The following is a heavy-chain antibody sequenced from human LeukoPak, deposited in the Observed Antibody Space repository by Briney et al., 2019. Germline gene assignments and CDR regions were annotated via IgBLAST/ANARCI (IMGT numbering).Heavy chain of an antibody. J-gene: IGHJ6*02. V-gene: IGHV3-23*01. CDR2: VSGRDDST. CDR3: ASRAAAIRSPYYYYYYGMDV. Sequence: GGSLRLSCAASGLTFRNYAMSWVRQAPGKGLEWVSAVSGRDDSTYYADSVKGRFTISRDNSKNTLYLQMNSLRAEDTAVYYCASRAAAIRSPYYYYYYGMDVWGQGTTVTVSS. D-gene: IGHD2-2*02. CDR1: GLTFRNYA.